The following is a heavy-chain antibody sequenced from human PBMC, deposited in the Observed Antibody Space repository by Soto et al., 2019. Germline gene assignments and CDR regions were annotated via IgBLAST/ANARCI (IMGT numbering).Heavy chain of an antibody. J-gene: IGHJ6*03. CDR1: GFTFSSYS. V-gene: IGHV3-21*01. D-gene: IGHD3-3*01. CDR3: ARDWRSGPTHYYYYYMDV. Sequence: GGSLRLSCAASGFTFSSYSMNWVRQAPGKGLEWVSSISSSSYIYYADSVKGRFTISRDNAKNSLYLQMNSLRAEDTAVYYCARDWRSGPTHYYYYYMDVWGKGTTVTVSS. CDR2: ISSSSYI.